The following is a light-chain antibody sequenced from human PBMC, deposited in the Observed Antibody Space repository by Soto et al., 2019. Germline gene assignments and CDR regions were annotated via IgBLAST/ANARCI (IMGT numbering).Light chain of an antibody. V-gene: IGLV2-8*01. CDR3: QAWDSSTVV. J-gene: IGLJ2*01. Sequence: QSALTQPPSASGSLGQSVTISCTGTSSDVGVYDYVSWYQYQPGKAPKLILYDVNKRPSGVPDRFAGSKSGNTASLTVSGLQTEDEADYYCQAWDSSTVVFGGGTKLTVL. CDR1: SSDVGVYDY. CDR2: DVN.